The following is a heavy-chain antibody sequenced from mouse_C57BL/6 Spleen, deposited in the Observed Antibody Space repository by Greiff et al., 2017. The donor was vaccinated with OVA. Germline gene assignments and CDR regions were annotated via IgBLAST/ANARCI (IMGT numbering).Heavy chain of an antibody. Sequence: EVKLMESGAELVKPGASVKLSCTASGFNIKDYYMHWVKQRTEQGLEWIGRIDPEDGETKYAPKFQGKATITADTSSNTAYLQLSSLTSEDTAVYYCARTTTVEEDFDYWGQGTTLTVSS. CDR2: IDPEDGET. D-gene: IGHD1-1*01. J-gene: IGHJ2*01. CDR3: ARTTTVEEDFDY. V-gene: IGHV14-2*01. CDR1: GFNIKDYY.